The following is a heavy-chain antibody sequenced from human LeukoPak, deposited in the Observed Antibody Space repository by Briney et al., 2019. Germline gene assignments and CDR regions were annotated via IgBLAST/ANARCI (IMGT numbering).Heavy chain of an antibody. Sequence: SETLSLTCAVYGGSFSGYYWSWIRQPPGKGMEWIGEINHSGSTNYNPSLKSRVTISVDTSKNQFSLKLSSVTAADTAVYYCARAWYFDLWGRGTLVTVSS. CDR2: INHSGST. CDR1: GGSFSGYY. J-gene: IGHJ2*01. CDR3: ARAWYFDL. V-gene: IGHV4-34*01.